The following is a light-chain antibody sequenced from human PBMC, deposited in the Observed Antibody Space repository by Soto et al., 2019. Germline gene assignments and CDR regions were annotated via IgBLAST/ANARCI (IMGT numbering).Light chain of an antibody. Sequence: QSVLTQPPSASGTPGQRVTISCSGSNSNIGSNSVYWYQQLPGTAPRLLIYITNQRPSGVPDRFSGSKSGTSASLAISGLQSEDEADYYCAAWDDSLKGVVFGGGTKLTV. CDR3: AAWDDSLKGVV. V-gene: IGLV1-44*01. J-gene: IGLJ2*01. CDR2: ITN. CDR1: NSNIGSNS.